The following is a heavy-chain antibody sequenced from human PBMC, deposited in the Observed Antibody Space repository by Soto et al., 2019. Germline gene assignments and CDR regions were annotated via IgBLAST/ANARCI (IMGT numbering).Heavy chain of an antibody. CDR2: ISCCGGST. D-gene: IGHD6-19*01. V-gene: IGHV3-23*01. J-gene: IGHJ4*02. CDR3: AKADGEQWLLPHLDK. Sequence: EVQLLESGGGVVQPGGSLRLSCVASGFNFKKFAMSWVRRAPGEGLEWVSGISCCGGSTSYADSVKGRFSIARDNSTKTLSLQMNNLRVEDTAQYYCAKADGEQWLLPHLDKWGQGTLVTVS. CDR1: GFNFKKFA.